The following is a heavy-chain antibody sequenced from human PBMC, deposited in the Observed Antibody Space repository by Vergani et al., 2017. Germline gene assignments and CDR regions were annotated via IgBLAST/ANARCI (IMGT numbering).Heavy chain of an antibody. Sequence: VELVQSGPEMRKPGESLKISCKVSEYSFGNYWIGWVRQMPGKGLEWMGIIYPADSDTRYSPSFQGQVTNSADKSISTAFLPWDSLKASDTALYYCARHTTYTDSWGQGTLVTVSS. CDR2: IYPADSDT. V-gene: IGHV5-51*01. CDR1: EYSFGNYW. J-gene: IGHJ4*02. D-gene: IGHD1-1*01. CDR3: ARHTTYTDS.